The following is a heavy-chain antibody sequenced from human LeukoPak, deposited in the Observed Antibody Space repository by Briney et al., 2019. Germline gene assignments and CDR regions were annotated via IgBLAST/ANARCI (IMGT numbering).Heavy chain of an antibody. CDR2: IYTSGST. V-gene: IGHV4-61*02. CDR3: ARGHRTTSFDY. J-gene: IGHJ4*02. D-gene: IGHD2/OR15-2a*01. Sequence: SQTLSLTCTVSGGSISSGSYYWSWIRQPAGKGLEWIGRIYTSGSTNYNPSLKSRVTISVDTSKNQFSLKLSSVTAADTAVYYCARGHRTTSFDYWGQGTLVTVSS. CDR1: GGSISSGSYY.